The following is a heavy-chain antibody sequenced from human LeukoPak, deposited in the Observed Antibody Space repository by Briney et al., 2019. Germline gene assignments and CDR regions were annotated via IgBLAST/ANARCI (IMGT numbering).Heavy chain of an antibody. D-gene: IGHD6-13*01. J-gene: IGHJ2*01. CDR3: ARERGSSWYVRYFDL. Sequence: WASVKVSCKASGGTFSSYAISWVRQAPGQGLEWMGGVIPIFGAANCAQKFQGRVTITADESTSTAYMELSSLRSEDTAVYYCARERGSSWYVRYFDLWGRGTLVTVSS. V-gene: IGHV1-69*13. CDR1: GGTFSSYA. CDR2: VIPIFGAA.